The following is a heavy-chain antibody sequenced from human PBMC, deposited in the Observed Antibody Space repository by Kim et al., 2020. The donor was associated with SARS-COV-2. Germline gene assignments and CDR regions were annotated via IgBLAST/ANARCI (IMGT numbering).Heavy chain of an antibody. Sequence: ASVKVSCKVSGYTLTELSMHWVRQAPGKGLEWMGGFDPEDGETIYAQKFQGRVTMTEDTSTDTAYMELSSLRSEDTAVYYCATDFYVPGITGTTGWGQGTLVTVSS. CDR1: GYTLTELS. CDR2: FDPEDGET. J-gene: IGHJ4*02. V-gene: IGHV1-24*01. D-gene: IGHD1-7*01. CDR3: ATDFYVPGITGTTG.